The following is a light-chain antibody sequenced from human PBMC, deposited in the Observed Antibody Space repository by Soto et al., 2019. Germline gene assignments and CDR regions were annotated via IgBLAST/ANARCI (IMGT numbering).Light chain of an antibody. Sequence: QSALTQPPSVSGSPGQSVTISCTGTSSDVGSYNRVSWYQQPPGTAPKLMIYEVSNRPSGVHDRVSGSKSGNTASLTISGLQTEDEADYYCSLYTSSSTFAFGTGTKVTVL. CDR1: SSDVGSYNR. V-gene: IGLV2-18*01. CDR3: SLYTSSSTFA. CDR2: EVS. J-gene: IGLJ1*01.